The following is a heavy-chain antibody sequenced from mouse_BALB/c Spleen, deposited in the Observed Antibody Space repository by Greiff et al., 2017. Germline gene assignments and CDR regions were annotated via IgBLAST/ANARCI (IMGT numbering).Heavy chain of an antibody. J-gene: IGHJ2*01. CDR1: GFTFSSYA. CDR2: ISSGGST. Sequence: EVKLVESGGGLVKPGGSLKLSCAASGFTFSSYAMSWVRQTPEKRLEWVASISSGGSTYYPDSVKGRFTISRDNARNILYLQMSSLRSEDTAMYYCARGYYGSSYEYFDYWGQGTTLTVSS. D-gene: IGHD1-1*01. CDR3: ARGYYGSSYEYFDY. V-gene: IGHV5-6-5*01.